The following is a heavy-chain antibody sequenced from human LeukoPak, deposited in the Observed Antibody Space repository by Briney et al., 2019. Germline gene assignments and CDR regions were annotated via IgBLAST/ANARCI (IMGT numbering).Heavy chain of an antibody. CDR1: GFTFSSYS. J-gene: IGHJ4*02. CDR2: ISSSSSYI. CDR3: ARDPRAVAGTFDY. D-gene: IGHD6-19*01. V-gene: IGHV3-21*01. Sequence: PGGSLRFSCAASGFTFSSYSMNWVRQAPGKGLEWVSSISSSSSYIYYADSVKGRFTISRDNAKNSLYLQMNSLRAEDTAVYYCARDPRAVAGTFDYWGQGTLVTVSS.